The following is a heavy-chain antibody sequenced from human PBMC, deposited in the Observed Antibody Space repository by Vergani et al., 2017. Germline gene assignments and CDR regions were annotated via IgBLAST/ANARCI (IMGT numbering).Heavy chain of an antibody. D-gene: IGHD5-18*01. CDR3: ARDRFDRGYSYGWAYYYYGMDV. Sequence: EVQLVESGGGLVQPGRSLRLSCAASGFTVSSNYMSWVRQAPGKGLEWVSVIYSGGSTYYADSVKGRFTISRDNSKNTLYLQMNSLRAEDTAVYYCARDRFDRGYSYGWAYYYYGMDVWGQGTTVTVSS. J-gene: IGHJ6*02. CDR1: GFTVSSNY. V-gene: IGHV3-66*02. CDR2: IYSGGST.